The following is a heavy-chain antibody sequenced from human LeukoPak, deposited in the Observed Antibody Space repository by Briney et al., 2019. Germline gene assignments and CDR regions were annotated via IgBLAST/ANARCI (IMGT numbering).Heavy chain of an antibody. CDR2: IRSKPYGGTP. Sequence: GRSLRLSCTTSGSTFADYALNWVRQAPGKGLEWVGFIRSKPYGGTPEYAASVKGRVSISRDDSKSIAYLQMDSLKTEDTAVYYCTRDQYYDRNVRFDSWGQGTLVTVSS. D-gene: IGHD3-22*01. J-gene: IGHJ4*02. V-gene: IGHV3-49*04. CDR1: GSTFADYA. CDR3: TRDQYYDRNVRFDS.